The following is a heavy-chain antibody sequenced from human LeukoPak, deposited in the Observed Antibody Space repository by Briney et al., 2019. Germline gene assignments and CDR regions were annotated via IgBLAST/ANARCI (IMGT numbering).Heavy chain of an antibody. CDR1: GGSISSSTYY. CDR2: IKQDGSEK. Sequence: ETLSLTCTVSGGSISSSTYYWGWIRQPPGKGLEWVANIKQDGSEKYYVDSVKGRFTISRDNAKNSLYLQMNSLRAEDTAVYYCARGKYYHGSPYWGQGTLVTVSS. V-gene: IGHV3-7*03. J-gene: IGHJ4*02. CDR3: ARGKYYHGSPY. D-gene: IGHD3-10*01.